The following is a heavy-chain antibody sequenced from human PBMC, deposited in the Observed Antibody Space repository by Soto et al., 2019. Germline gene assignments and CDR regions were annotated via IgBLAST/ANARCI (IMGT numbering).Heavy chain of an antibody. D-gene: IGHD3-22*01. CDR1: GGSISSNFYY. V-gene: IGHV4-39*01. Sequence: PSETLSLTCTVSGGSISSNFYYWGWIRQPPGKGLQWIGNIYYRGSTNYNPSLKSPVTISVDTSKNQFSLKLSSVTAADTAVYYCARHSPPYYYDSSGYYPWGRGTLVTVSS. J-gene: IGHJ5*02. CDR3: ARHSPPYYYDSSGYYP. CDR2: IYYRGST.